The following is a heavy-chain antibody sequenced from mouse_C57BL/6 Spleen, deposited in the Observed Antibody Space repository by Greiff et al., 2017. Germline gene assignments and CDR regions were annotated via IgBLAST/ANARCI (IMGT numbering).Heavy chain of an antibody. CDR1: GYTFTSYW. CDR2: IHPNSGST. Sequence: QVQLQQPGAELVKPGASVKLSCKASGYTFTSYWMHWVKQRPGQGLEWIGMIHPNSGSTNYNEKFKSKATLTVDKSSSTAYMQLSILTSEDSAVYYLARLGFDGYYGFAYWGQGTLVTVSA. D-gene: IGHD2-3*01. V-gene: IGHV1-64*01. CDR3: ARLGFDGYYGFAY. J-gene: IGHJ3*01.